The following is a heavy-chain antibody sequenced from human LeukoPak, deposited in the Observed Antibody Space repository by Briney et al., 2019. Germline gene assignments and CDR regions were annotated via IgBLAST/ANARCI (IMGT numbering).Heavy chain of an antibody. J-gene: IGHJ6*03. CDR2: IYPDDSDT. CDR1: GYNFTDYW. Sequence: GESLQISCKGSGYNFTDYWIGWVRQLPGKGLEWMGIIYPDDSDTRYSPSFQGQVTISADKSIRTAYLQLNSLKASDTAIYYCARHSSYSGSPSSSYYYFYMDIWATGTTVTISS. CDR3: ARHSSYSGSPSSSYYYFYMDI. D-gene: IGHD1-26*01. V-gene: IGHV5-51*01.